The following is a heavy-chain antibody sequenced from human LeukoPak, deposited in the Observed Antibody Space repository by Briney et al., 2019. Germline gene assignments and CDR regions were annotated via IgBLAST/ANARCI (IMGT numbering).Heavy chain of an antibody. CDR1: GYTFTSYY. V-gene: IGHV1-46*01. CDR2: INPSGGST. CDR3: ARAPGIHYYYYMDV. Sequence: ASVKVSCKASGYTFTSYYMHWVRQAPGQGLEWMGIINPSGGSTSYAQKFQGRVTMTTDTSTSTAYMELRSLRSDDTAVYYCARAPGIHYYYYMDVWGKGTTVTISS. J-gene: IGHJ6*03. D-gene: IGHD3-10*01.